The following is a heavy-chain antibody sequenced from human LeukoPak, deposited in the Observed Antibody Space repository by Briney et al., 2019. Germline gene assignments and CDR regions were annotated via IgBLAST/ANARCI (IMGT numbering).Heavy chain of an antibody. J-gene: IGHJ4*02. V-gene: IGHV3-74*01. D-gene: IGHD1-26*01. Sequence: PGGSLRLSCAASGFTFSAYWMHWVRQVPGKGLVWVSRINNDGTATFFADSVKGRFTISRDNAKNTLYLQMNSLRAEDTAVYYCAGGKWELLAHPTQFDYWGQGTLVTVSS. CDR2: INNDGTAT. CDR3: AGGKWELLAHPTQFDY. CDR1: GFTFSAYW.